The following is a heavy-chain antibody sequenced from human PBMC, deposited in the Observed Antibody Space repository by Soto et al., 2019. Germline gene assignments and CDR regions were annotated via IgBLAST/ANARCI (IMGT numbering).Heavy chain of an antibody. Sequence: EVQLLESGGDLVPPGGSLRLSCEASGFTFGDHGMSWVRQARGKGLEWVSVTSGSGGTTYYIDSVKGRFTISRDNSINTLYLQMNSLRVEDTGVYYCAKTSKATILTVYDVWGQGTTVTVSS. CDR2: TSGSGGTT. V-gene: IGHV3-23*01. D-gene: IGHD3-9*01. CDR3: AKTSKATILTVYDV. CDR1: GFTFGDHG. J-gene: IGHJ6*02.